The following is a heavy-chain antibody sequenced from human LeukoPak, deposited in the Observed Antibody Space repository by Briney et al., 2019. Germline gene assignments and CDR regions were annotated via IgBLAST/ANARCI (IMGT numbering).Heavy chain of an antibody. CDR1: GFTFSSYS. CDR2: ISSSSNYI. CDR3: AKDLEMATLGGVYFDY. Sequence: GGSLRLSCAASGFTFSSYSMNWVRQAPGKGLEWVSSISSSSNYIYYADSVKGRFTISRDNSKNTLYLQMNSLRAEDTAVYYCAKDLEMATLGGVYFDYWGQGTLVTVSS. D-gene: IGHD5-24*01. J-gene: IGHJ4*02. V-gene: IGHV3-21*01.